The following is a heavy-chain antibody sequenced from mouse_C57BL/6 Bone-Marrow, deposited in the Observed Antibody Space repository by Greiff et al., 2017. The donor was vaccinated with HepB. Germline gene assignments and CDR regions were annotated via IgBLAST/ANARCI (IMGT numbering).Heavy chain of an antibody. D-gene: IGHD2-4*01. V-gene: IGHV14-4*01. CDR1: GFNIKDDY. J-gene: IGHJ4*01. CDR3: TTHYDYGGHYAMDY. CDR2: IDPENGDT. Sequence: VQLQQSGAELVRPGASVKLSCTASGFNIKDDYMHWVKQRPEQGLEWIGWIDPENGDTEYASKFQGKATITADTSSNTAYLQLSSLTSEDTAVYYCTTHYDYGGHYAMDYWGQGTSVTVSS.